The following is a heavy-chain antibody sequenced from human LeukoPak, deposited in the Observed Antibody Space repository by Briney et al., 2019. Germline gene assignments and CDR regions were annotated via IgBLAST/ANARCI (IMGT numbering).Heavy chain of an antibody. D-gene: IGHD3-10*01. J-gene: IGHJ4*02. Sequence: SGGSLRLSCAASGFTFSTYEMNWVRQAPGKGLEWVSSISSTGIYLDYADSVKGRFSISRDNAKNSLYLHLNSLRAGDTAVYYCAREMSGSGKNYWGQGTLVAVSS. CDR3: AREMSGSGKNY. CDR1: GFTFSTYE. V-gene: IGHV3-21*01. CDR2: ISSTGIYL.